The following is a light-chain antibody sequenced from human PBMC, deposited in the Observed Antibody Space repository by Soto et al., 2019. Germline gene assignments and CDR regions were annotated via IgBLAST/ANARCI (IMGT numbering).Light chain of an antibody. J-gene: IGLJ2*01. CDR2: GNS. CDR1: SSNIGAGYD. V-gene: IGLV1-40*01. Sequence: QSVLTQPPSVSGAPGQRVTISCTGSSSNIGAGYDVHWYQQLPGTAPKLLIYGNSNRPSGVPDRFSGSKSGTSASLAITGLQVEDEADYYCQSYDSSLSGVVFGGGTQLIVL. CDR3: QSYDSSLSGVV.